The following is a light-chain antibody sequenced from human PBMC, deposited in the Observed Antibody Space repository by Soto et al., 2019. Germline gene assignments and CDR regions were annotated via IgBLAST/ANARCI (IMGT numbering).Light chain of an antibody. Sequence: QAVVTQPPSVSGAPGQRGTISCTGSSSNIGAGYDVHWYQQLPGTAPKLLIYGNTNRPSGVPDRFSGSKSGTSASLAITGLPAEDAADYYCQSYDSSLSGSYVFGTRTKLTVL. J-gene: IGLJ1*01. CDR3: QSYDSSLSGSYV. CDR2: GNT. CDR1: SSNIGAGYD. V-gene: IGLV1-40*01.